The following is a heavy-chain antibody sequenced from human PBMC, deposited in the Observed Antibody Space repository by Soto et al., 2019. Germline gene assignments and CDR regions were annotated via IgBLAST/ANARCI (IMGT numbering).Heavy chain of an antibody. CDR1: GFSLSTGGVG. Sequence: QITLKESGPTLVKPTQTLTLTCTFSGFSLSTGGVGVGWIRQPPGEALEWLALIYWDDDKRYSPSLKSRLTITKDTSNNQVVLSMTNMDPVDTATYYCAHSRCGGDCLQSSSSHYYYGMDVWGQGTTVTVSS. V-gene: IGHV2-5*02. CDR3: AHSRCGGDCLQSSSSHYYYGMDV. CDR2: IYWDDDK. J-gene: IGHJ6*02. D-gene: IGHD2-21*02.